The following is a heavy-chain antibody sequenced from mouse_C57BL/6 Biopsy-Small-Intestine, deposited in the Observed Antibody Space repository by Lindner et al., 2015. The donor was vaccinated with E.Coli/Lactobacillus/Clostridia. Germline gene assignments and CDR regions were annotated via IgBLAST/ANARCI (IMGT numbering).Heavy chain of an antibody. D-gene: IGHD2-5*01. CDR2: IYPGDGHT. CDR1: GYAFSSSW. J-gene: IGHJ4*01. Sequence: VQLQESGPELVKPGAAMKISCKASGYAFSSSWMNWVKQRPGKGLEWIGRIYPGDGHTNYNGKFKGKATLTADKSSSTAYMQLSSLTSEDSAVYFCASYSNSFYYVMDYWGQGTSVTVSS. CDR3: ASYSNSFYYVMDY. V-gene: IGHV1-82*01.